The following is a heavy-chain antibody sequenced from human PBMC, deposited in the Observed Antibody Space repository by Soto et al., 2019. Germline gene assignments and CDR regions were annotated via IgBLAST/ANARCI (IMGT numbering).Heavy chain of an antibody. CDR3: AKGVAGTAGGYYYYDMDV. V-gene: IGHV3-23*01. J-gene: IGHJ6*02. D-gene: IGHD6-19*01. CDR2: ISGSGAGT. CDR1: GFTFSGYA. Sequence: PGGSLRLSCAASGFTFSGYAMSWVRQAPGKGLEWVSAISGSGAGTYYADSVKGRFTISRDNSKSTLYLQMNGLRAEDTAVYYCAKGVAGTAGGYYYYDMDVWGQGTTVTV.